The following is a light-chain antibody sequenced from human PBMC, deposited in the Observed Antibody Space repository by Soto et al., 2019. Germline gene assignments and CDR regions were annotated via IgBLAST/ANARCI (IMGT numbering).Light chain of an antibody. CDR3: MQALPTPRMNI. CDR1: QSLLHSNGYNY. J-gene: IGKJ2*01. V-gene: IGKV2-28*01. CDR2: LGS. Sequence: DFVMTQSPLSLPVTPGEPDSISCRSSQSLLHSNGYNYLDWYLQNPGQYPQLLIYLGSNRDSGVPDRFSGSGAGTDSTLKSSRVEAEDVGVYYCMQALPTPRMNIFEQGTKLDIK.